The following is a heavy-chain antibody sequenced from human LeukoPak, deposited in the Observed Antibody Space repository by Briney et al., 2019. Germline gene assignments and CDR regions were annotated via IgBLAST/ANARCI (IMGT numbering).Heavy chain of an antibody. CDR1: GFTFSTYA. Sequence: GGSLGLSCAASGFTFSTYAMHWVRQAPGRGLEWVAVTSYNGDINKYAGSVQGRFTISRDNSKNTLYLQMNSLRAEDTAFYHCGRALNSAWHNLDFWGQGSLVTVSS. CDR2: TSYNGDIN. CDR3: GRALNSAWHNLDF. J-gene: IGHJ4*02. D-gene: IGHD1/OR15-1a*01. V-gene: IGHV3-30*04.